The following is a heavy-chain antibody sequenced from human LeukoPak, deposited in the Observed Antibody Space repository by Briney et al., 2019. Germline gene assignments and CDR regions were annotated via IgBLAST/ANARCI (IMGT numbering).Heavy chain of an antibody. J-gene: IGHJ6*03. D-gene: IGHD6-19*01. V-gene: IGHV3-23*01. Sequence: TGGSLRLSCAASGFTFSSYAMSWVRKAPGKGLEWVSAISGSGGSTYYADPVKGRFTISRDNSKNTLYLQMNSLRAEDTAVYYCAKQQWLVNYYYYMDVWGKGTTVTVSS. CDR3: AKQQWLVNYYYYMDV. CDR2: ISGSGGST. CDR1: GFTFSSYA.